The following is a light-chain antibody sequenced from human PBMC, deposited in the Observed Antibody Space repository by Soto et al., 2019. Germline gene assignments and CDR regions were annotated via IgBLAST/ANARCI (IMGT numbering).Light chain of an antibody. CDR3: VAWDDSLNGYV. CDR1: SSNIGSNT. Sequence: QSVLTQPPSGSDTPAHSDTISCSGTSSNIGSNTVNWYQQLPGTAPKLLIYSNNQRPSGVPDRFSGSKSGTSASLAISGLQSEDEDDYYCVAWDDSLNGYVFGTGTKVTVL. J-gene: IGLJ1*01. V-gene: IGLV1-44*01. CDR2: SNN.